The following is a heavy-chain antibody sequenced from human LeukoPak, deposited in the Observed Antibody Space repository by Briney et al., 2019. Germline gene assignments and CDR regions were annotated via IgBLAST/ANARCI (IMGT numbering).Heavy chain of an antibody. J-gene: IGHJ4*02. CDR2: ISSDGSNK. D-gene: IGHD4-23*01. V-gene: IGHV3-30*03. Sequence: GGSLRLSCAASGFTFSNYGMHWVRLAPGKGLEWVAVISSDGSNKYYADSVKGRLTISRDNSMNTLYLQMSSLRAEDTAVYYCARSSEGGNPRYWGQGTLVTVSS. CDR3: ARSSEGGNPRY. CDR1: GFTFSNYG.